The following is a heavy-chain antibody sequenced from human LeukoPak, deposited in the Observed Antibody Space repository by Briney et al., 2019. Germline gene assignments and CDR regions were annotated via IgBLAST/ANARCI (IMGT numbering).Heavy chain of an antibody. CDR1: GFTFTNDW. J-gene: IGHJ5*01. CDR3: VRGLGDS. V-gene: IGHV3-74*01. D-gene: IGHD3-16*01. CDR2: ISSDGSSA. Sequence: GGSLRLSCAASGFTFTNDWMHWVRQAPGKGPVWVSQISSDGSSATYADSVKGRFTISRDNAKKTLYLQMNSLRAEDTAVYYCVRGLGDSWGQGTQLIVSS.